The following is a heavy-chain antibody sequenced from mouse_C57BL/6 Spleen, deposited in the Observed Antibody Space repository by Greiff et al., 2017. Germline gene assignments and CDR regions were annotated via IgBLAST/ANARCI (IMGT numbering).Heavy chain of an antibody. CDR1: GFNIKDDY. J-gene: IGHJ2*01. CDR2: IDPENGDT. D-gene: IGHD2-1*01. CDR3: TTGYGNY. V-gene: IGHV14-4*01. Sequence: VQLQQSGAELVRPGASVKLSCTASGFNIKDDYMHWVKQRPEQGLEWIGWIDPENGDTEYAAKFQGKATITADPSSSTAYLQLSSLISEDTAVYYCTTGYGNYWGQGTTRTVSS.